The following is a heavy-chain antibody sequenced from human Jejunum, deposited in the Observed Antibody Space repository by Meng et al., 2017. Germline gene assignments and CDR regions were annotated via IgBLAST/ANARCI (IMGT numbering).Heavy chain of an antibody. Sequence: QVHLVQSGAEVKKPGASVRASCEASGYTFTAYYVHWVRQAPGQGLEWMGRMNPNNGDTNYAQKFQGRVTMTRATSTAYMDLSSLTSDDTAVYYCAKDEGTTTAFDHWGQGTLVTVSS. CDR1: GYTFTAYY. CDR2: MNPNNGDT. V-gene: IGHV1-2*06. CDR3: AKDEGTTTAFDH. J-gene: IGHJ4*02. D-gene: IGHD1-26*01.